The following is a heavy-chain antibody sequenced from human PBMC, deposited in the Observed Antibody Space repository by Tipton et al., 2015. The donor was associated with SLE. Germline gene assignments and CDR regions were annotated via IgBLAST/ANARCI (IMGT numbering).Heavy chain of an antibody. V-gene: IGHV4-39*01. CDR2: IYYGGST. J-gene: IGHJ2*01. Sequence: TLSLTCTISGGSISNRSYSWGWIRQPPGKGLEWIGTIYYGGSTYYNPSLKSRVTISVDTSKSQFSLKLNSVTAADTAVYYCARHVGGRDHDWYFDLWGRGTLHTVSS. D-gene: IGHD1-14*01. CDR3: ARHVGGRDHDWYFDL. CDR1: GGSISNRSYS.